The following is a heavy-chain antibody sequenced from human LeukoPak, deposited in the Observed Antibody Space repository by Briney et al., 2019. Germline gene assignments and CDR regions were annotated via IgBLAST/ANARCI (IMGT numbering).Heavy chain of an antibody. J-gene: IGHJ4*02. Sequence: PGGSLRLSCAASGFSFSDYYMSWIRQAPGKGLEWVSYISSSGSYTNYADSVKGRFTISRDNAKNSLYLQMNSLRAEDMAVYYCASIYGSSGYSDYWGQGTLVTVSS. CDR1: GFSFSDYY. D-gene: IGHD3-22*01. V-gene: IGHV3-11*06. CDR3: ASIYGSSGYSDY. CDR2: ISSSGSYT.